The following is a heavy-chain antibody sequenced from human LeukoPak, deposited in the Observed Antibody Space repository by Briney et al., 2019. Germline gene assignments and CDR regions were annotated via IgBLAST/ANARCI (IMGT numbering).Heavy chain of an antibody. CDR1: GGSFSGYY. CDR2: INHSGST. J-gene: IGHJ4*02. V-gene: IGHV4-34*01. Sequence: NASETLSLTCAVYGGSFSGYYWSWIRQPPGKGLEWIGEINHSGSTNYNPSLKSRVTISVDTSKNQFSLKLSSVTAADTAVYYCARGPDILTGYYPRYFDYWGQGTLVTVSS. CDR3: ARGPDILTGYYPRYFDY. D-gene: IGHD3-9*01.